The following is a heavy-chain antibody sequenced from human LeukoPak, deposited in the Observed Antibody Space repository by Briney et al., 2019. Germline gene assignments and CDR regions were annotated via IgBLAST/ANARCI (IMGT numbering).Heavy chain of an antibody. V-gene: IGHV3-9*01. CDR2: ISWNSGSI. J-gene: IGHJ4*02. CDR3: ARDRAAVAGSDY. Sequence: GGSLRLSCAASGFTFNDYAMHWVRQAPGKGLEWVSGISWNSGSIGYADSVKGRFTISRDNAKNSLYLQMNSLRAEDTAVYYCARDRAAVAGSDYWGQGTLVTVSS. D-gene: IGHD6-19*01. CDR1: GFTFNDYA.